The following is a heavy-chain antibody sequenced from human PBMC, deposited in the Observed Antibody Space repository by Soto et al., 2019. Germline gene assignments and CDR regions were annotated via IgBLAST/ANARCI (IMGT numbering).Heavy chain of an antibody. J-gene: IGHJ4*02. V-gene: IGHV3-23*01. D-gene: IGHD6-6*01. Sequence: EVQLLESGGGLVQPGESLRLSCAASGFTFSSYAMSWVRQAPGKGLEWVSVISGSDDSTYYADSVKGRFTNSRDNSKNTLYLPINSTTDEDTAVYYCAKRRRPSRFHYWGQGTLVTVSS. CDR1: GFTFSSYA. CDR3: AKRRRPSRFHY. CDR2: ISGSDDST.